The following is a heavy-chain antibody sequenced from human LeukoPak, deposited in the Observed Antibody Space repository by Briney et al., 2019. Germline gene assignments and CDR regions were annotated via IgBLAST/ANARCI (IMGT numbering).Heavy chain of an antibody. CDR2: IIPIFGTA. D-gene: IGHD3-10*01. Sequence: ASVKVSCKASGGTFSSYAISWVRQAPGQGLEWMGRIIPIFGTANYAQKFQGRVTITTDESTSTAYMELSSLRSEDTAVYYCAIPLLNRAFDIWGQGTMVTVS. J-gene: IGHJ3*02. CDR3: AIPLLNRAFDI. CDR1: GGTFSSYA. V-gene: IGHV1-69*05.